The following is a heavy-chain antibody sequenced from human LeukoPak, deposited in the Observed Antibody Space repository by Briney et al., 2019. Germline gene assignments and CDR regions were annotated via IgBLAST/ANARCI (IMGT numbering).Heavy chain of an antibody. J-gene: IGHJ4*02. CDR1: GFTFRGSA. D-gene: IGHD6-13*01. V-gene: IGHV3-73*01. Sequence: GGAVRLSFAGSGFTFRGSAMHWVRQPSGKGLAGVGRIRSKANSYATAYAASVKSRFTISRDDSKNTAYLQMNSLKTEDTAVYYCTSPDRIIPAAARDYWGQGTLGTVSS. CDR3: TSPDRIIPAAARDY. CDR2: IRSKANSYAT.